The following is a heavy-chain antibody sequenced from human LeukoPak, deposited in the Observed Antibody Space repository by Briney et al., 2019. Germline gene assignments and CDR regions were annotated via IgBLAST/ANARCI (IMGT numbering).Heavy chain of an antibody. CDR1: GGSISSSSYY. D-gene: IGHD2-15*01. V-gene: IGHV4-39*06. Sequence: SETLSLTCTVSGGSISSSSYYWGWIRQPPGKGLEWIGSIYHSGNTYYNPSLKSRVTISVDTSKNQFPLKLSSVTAADTAVYYCARDRGGTTGSFDYWGQGTLVTVSS. CDR3: ARDRGGTTGSFDY. CDR2: IYHSGNT. J-gene: IGHJ4*02.